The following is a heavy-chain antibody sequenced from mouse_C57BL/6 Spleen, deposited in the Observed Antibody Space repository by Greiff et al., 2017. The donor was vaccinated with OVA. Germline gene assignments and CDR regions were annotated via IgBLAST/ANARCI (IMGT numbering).Heavy chain of an antibody. V-gene: IGHV1-64*01. D-gene: IGHD4-1*02. J-gene: IGHJ2*01. CDR1: GYTFTSYW. CDR2: IHPNSGST. CDR3: ARVNWDERVYFDY. Sequence: QVQLQQPGAELVKPGASVKLSCKASGYTFTSYWMHWVKQRPGQGLEWIGMIHPNSGSTNYNEKFKSKATLTVDKSSSTAYMQISSLTSEDSAVYYCARVNWDERVYFDYWGQGTTLTVSS.